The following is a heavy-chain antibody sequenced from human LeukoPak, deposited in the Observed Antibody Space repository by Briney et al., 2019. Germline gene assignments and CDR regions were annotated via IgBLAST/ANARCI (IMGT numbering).Heavy chain of an antibody. CDR1: GYTFTSYG. Sequence: ASVKVSCKASGYTFTSYGISWVRQAPGQGLEWMGWISAYNGNTNYAQKLQGRVTMTTDTSTSTAYMELRSLRSDDTAVYYCARVGRTITPKVTPSDFDYWGQGTLVTVSS. CDR3: ARVGRTITPKVTPSDFDY. D-gene: IGHD4-23*01. V-gene: IGHV1-18*01. J-gene: IGHJ4*02. CDR2: ISAYNGNT.